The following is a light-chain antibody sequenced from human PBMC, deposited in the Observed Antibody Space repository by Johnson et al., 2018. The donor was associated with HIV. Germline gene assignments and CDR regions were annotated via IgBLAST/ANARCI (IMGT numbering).Light chain of an antibody. CDR2: DNN. J-gene: IGLJ1*01. CDR3: GTWDSSLSASYV. V-gene: IGLV1-51*01. Sequence: QFVLTQPPSMSAAPGQRVTISCSGSSSNIGNNYVSWYQQVPGAAPKLLIYDNNKRPSGIPDRFSGSKSGTSATLGITGLQTGDEAVYYCGTWDSSLSASYVFGTGTKVTVL. CDR1: SSNIGNNY.